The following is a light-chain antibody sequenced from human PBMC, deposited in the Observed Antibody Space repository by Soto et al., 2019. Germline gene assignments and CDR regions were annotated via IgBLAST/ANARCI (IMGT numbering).Light chain of an antibody. V-gene: IGKV1-39*01. CDR1: QTTSTF. CDR2: HAS. CDR3: QQTYSTFVS. J-gene: IGKJ4*01. Sequence: DIQMTQSPSSLSASVGDRVTITCRTSQTTSTFLHSFQQKPGKATNLLIYHASSLQSGVPSRFSGSGSVTDFTLTISSLQPEDFGTYYCQQTYSTFVSFGGGSKVDIK.